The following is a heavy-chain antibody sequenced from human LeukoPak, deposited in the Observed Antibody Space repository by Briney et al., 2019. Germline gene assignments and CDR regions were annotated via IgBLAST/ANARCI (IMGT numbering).Heavy chain of an antibody. CDR3: ARRLNYYDGYYYMDV. J-gene: IGHJ6*03. CDR1: GFTFDDYA. V-gene: IGHV3-9*03. CDR2: ISWNSGSI. Sequence: SGGSLRLSCAASGFTFDDYAMHWVRQAPGKGLEWVSGISWNSGSIGYADSVKGRFTISRDNAKNSLYLQMNSLRAEDMALYYCARRLNYYDGYYYMDVWGKGTTVTVSS. D-gene: IGHD3-22*01.